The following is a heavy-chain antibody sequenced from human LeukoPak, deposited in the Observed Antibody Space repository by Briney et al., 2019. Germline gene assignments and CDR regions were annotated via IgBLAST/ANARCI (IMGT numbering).Heavy chain of an antibody. CDR2: FDPEDGET. D-gene: IGHD3-3*01. J-gene: IGHJ5*02. CDR3: ATVGSTIFGVVLNWFDP. V-gene: IGHV1-24*01. Sequence: ASVKVSCKVSGYTLTELSMHWVRQAPGKGLEWMGGFDPEDGETIYAQKFQGRVTMTEDTSTDTAYMELSSLRSEDTAVYYCATVGSTIFGVVLNWFDPWGQGTLVTVSS. CDR1: GYTLTELS.